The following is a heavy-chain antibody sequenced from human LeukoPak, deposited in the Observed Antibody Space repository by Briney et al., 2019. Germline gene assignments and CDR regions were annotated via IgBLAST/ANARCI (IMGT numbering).Heavy chain of an antibody. CDR1: GYTFTDYY. J-gene: IGHJ4*02. CDR3: ARDTSGWYGDC. CDR2: INPNSGGT. Sequence: ASVKVSCKASGYTFTDYYMHWLRQAPGQGLEWMGWINPNSGGTNYAQKFQGRVTMTRDTSISTAYLELRGLRSDDTAVYYCARDTSGWYGDCWGQGTLVTVS. D-gene: IGHD6-19*01. V-gene: IGHV1-2*02.